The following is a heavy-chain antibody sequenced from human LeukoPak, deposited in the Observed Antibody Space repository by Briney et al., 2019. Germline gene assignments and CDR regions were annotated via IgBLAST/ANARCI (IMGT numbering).Heavy chain of an antibody. Sequence: PSETLSLTCTVSGGAISNSSFYWGWIRQPPGKGLEWIGNIYYRGSTYYNSSLKSRVSISVDTSKNYFSLKVSSVTAADTAVYYCARLFLRFGEFSFDYWGQGTLVTVSS. V-gene: IGHV4-39*02. J-gene: IGHJ4*02. CDR2: IYYRGST. CDR1: GGAISNSSFY. CDR3: ARLFLRFGEFSFDY. D-gene: IGHD3-10*01.